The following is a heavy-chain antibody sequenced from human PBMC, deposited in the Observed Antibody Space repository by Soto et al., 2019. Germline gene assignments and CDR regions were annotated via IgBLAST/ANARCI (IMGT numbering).Heavy chain of an antibody. CDR1: GFTFSSYS. CDR2: ISSSSSYI. D-gene: IGHD3-10*01. CDR3: ARRLPQSGNFQH. Sequence: GGSLRLSCAASGFTFSSYSMNWVRQAPGKGLEWVSSISSSSSYIYYADSVKSRFTISRDNAKNSLYLQMNSLRAEDTAVYYCARRLPQSGNFQHWGQGTLVTVYS. J-gene: IGHJ1*01. V-gene: IGHV3-21*01.